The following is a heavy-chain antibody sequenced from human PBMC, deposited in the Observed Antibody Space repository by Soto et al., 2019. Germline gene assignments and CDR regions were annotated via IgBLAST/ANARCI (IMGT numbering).Heavy chain of an antibody. CDR2: IDPSDSYT. V-gene: IGHV5-10-1*01. D-gene: IGHD2-2*02. CDR3: ARQTIGCSSTSCYTHY. Sequence: GESLKISCKGSGYSFTSYWISWVRQMPGEGLEWMGRIDPSDSYTNYSPSFQGHVTISADKSISTAYLQWSSLKASDTAMYYCARQTIGCSSTSCYTHYWGQGTLVTVSS. CDR1: GYSFTSYW. J-gene: IGHJ4*02.